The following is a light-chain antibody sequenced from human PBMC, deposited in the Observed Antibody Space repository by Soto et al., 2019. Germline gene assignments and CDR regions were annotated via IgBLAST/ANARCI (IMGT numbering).Light chain of an antibody. CDR1: QDISNY. Sequence: DIQMTQSPSSLSASVGDRVTNTCQASQDISNYLNWYQQKPGKAPKLLIYDASNLETGVPSRFSGSGSGTDFTFTISSLQPEDIATYYCQQYDNLPSFGGGTKV. CDR3: QQYDNLPS. CDR2: DAS. V-gene: IGKV1-33*01. J-gene: IGKJ4*01.